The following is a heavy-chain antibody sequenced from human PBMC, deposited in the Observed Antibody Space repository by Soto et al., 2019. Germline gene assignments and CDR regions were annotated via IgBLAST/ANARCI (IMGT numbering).Heavy chain of an antibody. CDR1: GGSISAYY. D-gene: IGHD3-3*01. CDR2: IYNAEST. Sequence: QVQVQESGPGVVEPSETLSLTCTVSGGSISAYYWSWIRQPPGKGLEWIGYIYNAESTKYNPSLESRVTISADTSKNQFSLKLSSVPSADTAVYYCVRRGRPLEYFSMDVWGRGTTVTVSS. CDR3: VRRGRPLEYFSMDV. J-gene: IGHJ6*03. V-gene: IGHV4-59*01.